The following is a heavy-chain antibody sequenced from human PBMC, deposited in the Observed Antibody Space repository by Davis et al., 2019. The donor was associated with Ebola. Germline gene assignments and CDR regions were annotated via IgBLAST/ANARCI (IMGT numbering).Heavy chain of an antibody. V-gene: IGHV3-23*01. J-gene: IGHJ3*02. Sequence: GESLKISCAASGFTFSNYAMDWVRQAPGKGLEWVSGITSGGRTNYADSVKGRFTISRDNSKNTLYLQVNSMRDEDTAVYYCAHGGSYSNSYHDAFDIWGQGTMVSVSS. D-gene: IGHD6-6*01. CDR1: GFTFSNYA. CDR3: AHGGSYSNSYHDAFDI. CDR2: ITSGGRT.